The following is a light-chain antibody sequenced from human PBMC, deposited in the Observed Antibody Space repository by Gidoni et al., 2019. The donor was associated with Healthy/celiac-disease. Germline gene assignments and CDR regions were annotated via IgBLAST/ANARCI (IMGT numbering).Light chain of an antibody. CDR2: GAS. CDR1: PSVSSN. CDR3: QQHNNWPGGT. J-gene: IGKJ1*01. Sequence: EIGMTQSPATLSVSPGERATLSSRASPSVSSNLAWYQQKPVQAPRLLLYGASTRATGSPARFSGSWSGTEFTRTIRSRQSQDFAVSYCQQHNNWPGGTFGQGTKVEIK. V-gene: IGKV3-15*01.